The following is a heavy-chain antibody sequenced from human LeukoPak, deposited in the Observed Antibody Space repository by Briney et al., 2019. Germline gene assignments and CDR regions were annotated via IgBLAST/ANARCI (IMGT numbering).Heavy chain of an antibody. CDR2: IYHSGGT. Sequence: SETLSLTCAVSGGSISSSNRWSWVRQPPGKGLEWIGEIYHSGGTNYNPSLKSRVTISVDKSKNQFSLKLSSVTAADTAVYYCARVSSGATTVDYWGQGTLVTVSS. J-gene: IGHJ4*02. CDR1: GGSISSSNR. V-gene: IGHV4-4*02. D-gene: IGHD1-26*01. CDR3: ARVSSGATTVDY.